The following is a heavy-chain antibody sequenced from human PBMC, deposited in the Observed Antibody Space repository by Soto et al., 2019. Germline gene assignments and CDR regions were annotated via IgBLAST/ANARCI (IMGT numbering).Heavy chain of an antibody. Sequence: QVQLVQSGAEVKKPGSSVKVSCKASGGTFSSYAISWVRQAPGQGLEWMGGIIPIFGTANYAQKFQGRVTITADESTSTAYMELSSLRSEDTAVYYCASPTYCSSTSCYGGSFDYWGQGTLVTASS. V-gene: IGHV1-69*01. D-gene: IGHD2-2*01. CDR3: ASPTYCSSTSCYGGSFDY. J-gene: IGHJ4*02. CDR2: IIPIFGTA. CDR1: GGTFSSYA.